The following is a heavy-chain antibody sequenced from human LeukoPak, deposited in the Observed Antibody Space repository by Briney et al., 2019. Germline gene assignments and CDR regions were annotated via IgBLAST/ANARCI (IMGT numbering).Heavy chain of an antibody. J-gene: IGHJ4*02. V-gene: IGHV3-66*01. D-gene: IGHD1-14*01. Sequence: PGGSLRLSCAASGFTVKDNFMSWVRQAPGKGLEWVSVLYSGGATYYADSVKGRFTISRDNSKNIVFLQMNDLRTEDTAFYYCTRDSANHHFAYWGQGALVTVSS. CDR3: TRDSANHHFAY. CDR2: LYSGGAT. CDR1: GFTVKDNF.